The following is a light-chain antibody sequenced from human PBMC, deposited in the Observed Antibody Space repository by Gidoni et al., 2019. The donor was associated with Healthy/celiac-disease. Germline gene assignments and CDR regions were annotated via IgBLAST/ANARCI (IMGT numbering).Light chain of an antibody. V-gene: IGLV6-57*01. Sequence: NFMLTQPHSVSESPVKTVTISCTRSSGSIASNYVQWYQQRPGSSPTTVIYEDNQRTSGVPDRFSGSIDSSSNSASLTISGLKTGDEADYYCQSYDSSNVVFGGGTKLTVL. CDR2: EDN. J-gene: IGLJ2*01. CDR3: QSYDSSNVV. CDR1: SGSIASNY.